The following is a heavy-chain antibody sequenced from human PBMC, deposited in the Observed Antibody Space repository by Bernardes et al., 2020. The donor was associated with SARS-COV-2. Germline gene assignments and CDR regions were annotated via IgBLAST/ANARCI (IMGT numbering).Heavy chain of an antibody. CDR3: AKDDSSGWYRATYYYYYGMDV. CDR2: ISGSGGST. Sequence: GGSLRLSCAASGFTFRSSAMSWVRQAPGQGLEWVSAISGSGGSTYYADSVKGRFTISRDNSKNTLYLQMNSLRAEDTAVYYCAKDDSSGWYRATYYYYYGMDVWGQGTTVTVSS. D-gene: IGHD6-19*01. V-gene: IGHV3-23*01. J-gene: IGHJ6*02. CDR1: GFTFRSSA.